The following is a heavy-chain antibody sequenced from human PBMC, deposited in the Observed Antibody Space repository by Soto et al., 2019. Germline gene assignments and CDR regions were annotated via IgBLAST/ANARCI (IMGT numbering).Heavy chain of an antibody. CDR1: GFTFSSYG. V-gene: IGHV3-33*01. J-gene: IGHJ3*02. D-gene: IGHD6-13*01. CDR2: IWYDGSNK. Sequence: GGSLRLSCAASGFTFSSYGMHWVRQAPGKGLEWVAVIWYDGSNKYYADSVKGRFTISRDNSKNTLYLQMNSLRAEDTAVYYCARANHVLYSSSWYGAFDIWGQGTMVTVSS. CDR3: ARANHVLYSSSWYGAFDI.